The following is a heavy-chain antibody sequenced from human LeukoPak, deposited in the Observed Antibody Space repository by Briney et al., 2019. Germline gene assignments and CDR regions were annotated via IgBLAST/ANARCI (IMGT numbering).Heavy chain of an antibody. CDR3: ARGSVVAAINWFDS. Sequence: GGSLRLSCAASGFTFSSYGMHWVRQAPGKGLEWVAVIWYDGSNKYYADSVKGRFTISRDNSKNTLYLQMNSLRAEDTAVYYCARGSVVAAINWFDSWGQGTLVTVSS. CDR2: IWYDGSNK. V-gene: IGHV3-33*01. J-gene: IGHJ5*01. D-gene: IGHD2-15*01. CDR1: GFTFSSYG.